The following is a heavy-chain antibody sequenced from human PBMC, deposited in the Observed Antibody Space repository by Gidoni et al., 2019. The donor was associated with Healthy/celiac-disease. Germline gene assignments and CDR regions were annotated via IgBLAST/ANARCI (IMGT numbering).Heavy chain of an antibody. Sequence: QVQLQESGPGLVKPSETLSLTCTVSGGSISSYYWRWIRQPPGKGLEWIGYIYYSGSTNYNPSLKRRVTISVDTSKNQFSLKLSSVTAADTAVYYCARTRFIEVGAPSAFDYWGQGTLVTVSS. V-gene: IGHV4-59*01. CDR2: IYYSGST. D-gene: IGHD1-26*01. CDR1: GGSISSYY. CDR3: ARTRFIEVGAPSAFDY. J-gene: IGHJ4*02.